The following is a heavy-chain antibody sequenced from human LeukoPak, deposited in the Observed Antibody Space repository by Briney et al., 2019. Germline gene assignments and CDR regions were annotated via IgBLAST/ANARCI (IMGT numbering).Heavy chain of an antibody. V-gene: IGHV3-23*01. CDR2: ISGSGGST. CDR1: GFTFSSYA. Sequence: PGWSLRLSCAASGFTFSSYAMSRVRQAPGKGMEWVSAISGSGGSTYYADSVKGRFTISRDNSKNTLYLQMNSLRAEDTAVYYCAKDLGAGTTKYFDYWGQGTLVTVSS. D-gene: IGHD1-7*01. CDR3: AKDLGAGTTKYFDY. J-gene: IGHJ4*02.